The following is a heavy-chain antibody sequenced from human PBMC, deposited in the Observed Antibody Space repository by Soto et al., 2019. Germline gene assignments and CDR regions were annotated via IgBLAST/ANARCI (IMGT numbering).Heavy chain of an antibody. CDR3: ARVRSTWDCYYMDV. CDR2: IYYTGST. D-gene: IGHD7-27*01. V-gene: IGHV4-59*02. Sequence: PSETLSLTCTVSGGSVSGYYWTWIRQPPGKGLEWIGYIYYTGSTIYNPSLKSRVTISVDTSKNQFSLKLSSVTAADTAVYYCARVRSTWDCYYMDVWGKGTTVTVSS. CDR1: GGSVSGYY. J-gene: IGHJ6*03.